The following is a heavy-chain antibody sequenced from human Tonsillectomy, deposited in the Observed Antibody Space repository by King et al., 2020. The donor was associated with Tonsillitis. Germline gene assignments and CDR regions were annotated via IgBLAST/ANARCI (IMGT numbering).Heavy chain of an antibody. J-gene: IGHJ6*02. CDR3: AKAGRDSSGYYGMDV. D-gene: IGHD3-22*01. CDR1: GGSISSYY. Sequence: QLQESGPGLVKPSETLSLTCTVSGGSISSYYWSWIRQPPGKGLEWIGYIYYSGSTNYNPSLKSRVTISVDTSKNQFSLKLSSVTAADPAVYYCAKAGRDSSGYYGMDVWGQGTTVTVSS. CDR2: IYYSGST. V-gene: IGHV4-59*01.